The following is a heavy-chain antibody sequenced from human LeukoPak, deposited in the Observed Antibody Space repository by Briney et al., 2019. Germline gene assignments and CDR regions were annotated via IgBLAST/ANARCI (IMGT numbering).Heavy chain of an antibody. J-gene: IGHJ4*02. Sequence: GGSLRLSCAASGFTFSNAWMHWVRQAPGKGLVWVSRINSDGSSTSYADSVKGRFTISRDNAKNTLYLQMNSLRAEDTAVYYCARDRGHSGPGPSDYWGQGTLVTVSS. CDR3: ARDRGHSGPGPSDY. CDR1: GFTFSNAW. D-gene: IGHD5-12*01. CDR2: INSDGSST. V-gene: IGHV3-74*01.